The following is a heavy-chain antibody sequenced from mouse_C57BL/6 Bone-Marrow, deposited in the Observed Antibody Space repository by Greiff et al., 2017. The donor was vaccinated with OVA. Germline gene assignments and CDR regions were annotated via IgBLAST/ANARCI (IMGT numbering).Heavy chain of an antibody. V-gene: IGHV1-64*01. D-gene: IGHD3-2*02. CDR1: GYTFTSYW. Sequence: QVQLQQPGAELVKPGASVKLSCKASGYTFTSYWMHWVKQRPGQGLEWIGMIHPNSGSTNYNEKFKSKATLTVDKSSSTAYMQLSSLTSEDSAVYYCARWAAQSYYFDYWGQGTTLTVAS. CDR3: ARWAAQSYYFDY. CDR2: IHPNSGST. J-gene: IGHJ2*01.